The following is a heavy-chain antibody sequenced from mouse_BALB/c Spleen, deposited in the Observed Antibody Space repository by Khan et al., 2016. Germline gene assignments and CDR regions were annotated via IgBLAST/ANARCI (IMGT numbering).Heavy chain of an antibody. CDR3: ASDGPNYAMAY. D-gene: IGHD2-3*01. CDR1: GYSITSDYA. V-gene: IGHV3-2*02. Sequence: EVQLQESGPGLMKPSQSLSLTCTVTGYSITSDYAWNWIRQFPGNKLEWMGYIIYSGSTTYTPSLKSRISITRDTSKNQFFLQLNSVTIEDTATYYCASDGPNYAMAYWGQGTSVTVSS. CDR2: IIYSGST. J-gene: IGHJ4*01.